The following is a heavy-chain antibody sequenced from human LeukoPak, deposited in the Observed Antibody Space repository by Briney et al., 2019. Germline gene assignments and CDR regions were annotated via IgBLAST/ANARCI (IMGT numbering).Heavy chain of an antibody. CDR1: GFTVSSNY. V-gene: IGHV3-53*01. D-gene: IGHD6-13*01. J-gene: IGHJ2*01. CDR3: ARAGGGDKQQLVWYFDL. Sequence: GGSLRLSCAASGFTVSSNYMIWVRRAPGKGLEWVSLIYSGGVTYYADSVKGRFTISRDNSKNTLYLQMNSLRAEDTAVYYCARAGGGDKQQLVWYFDLWGRGTLVTVSS. CDR2: IYSGGVT.